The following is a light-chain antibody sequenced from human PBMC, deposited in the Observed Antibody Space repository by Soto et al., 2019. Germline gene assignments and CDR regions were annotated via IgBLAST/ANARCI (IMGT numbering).Light chain of an antibody. J-gene: IGLJ2*01. Sequence: QSVLTQSASVSGSPGQSITISCTGTSSDIGDYDYVSWYQQHPGKAPKLMIYEVTNRPSGVSHRFSGSKSGNTASLTISGLQAEDEADYSCSSYTTSSTVVSGVGTKPPS. CDR3: SSYTTSSTVV. V-gene: IGLV2-14*01. CDR1: SSDIGDYDY. CDR2: EVT.